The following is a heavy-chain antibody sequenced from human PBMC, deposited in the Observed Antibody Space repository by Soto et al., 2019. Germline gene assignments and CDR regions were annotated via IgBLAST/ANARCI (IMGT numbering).Heavy chain of an antibody. J-gene: IGHJ4*02. V-gene: IGHV3-11*01. CDR2: ISSTGSTT. Sequence: QVQLVESGGGLVKPGGSLRLSSAASGFTFSDYSMSWIRQAPGKGLEWVSYISSTGSTTYYADSVRGRFTMSRDNAQRSLYLQVNSLRADDTAVYFCARGGQTYYFDDWGQGTLVTVSS. CDR3: ARGGQTYYFDD. CDR1: GFTFSDYS.